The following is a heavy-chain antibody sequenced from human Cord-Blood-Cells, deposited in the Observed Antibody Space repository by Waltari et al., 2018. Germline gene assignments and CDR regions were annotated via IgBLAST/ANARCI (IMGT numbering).Heavy chain of an antibody. D-gene: IGHD3-16*01. CDR1: GYTFTSND. V-gene: IGHV1-8*01. J-gene: IGHJ3*02. Sequence: QVQLVQSGAAETKPGASVTVSCTASGYTFTSNDTNWVRQATGQGLEWMGWMNPNSGNTGYAKKFQGRVTMTRNTSISTAYMELSSLRSEDTAVYYCLMWGDLHDAFDIWGQGTMVTVSS. CDR2: MNPNSGNT. CDR3: LMWGDLHDAFDI.